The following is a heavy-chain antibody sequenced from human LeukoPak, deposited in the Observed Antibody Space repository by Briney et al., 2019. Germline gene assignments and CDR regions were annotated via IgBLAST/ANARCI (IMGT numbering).Heavy chain of an antibody. Sequence: GESLEISFKGPGCRFTSYWIGWVRQMPGKGLEGMGIIYPGDSDTRYSPSFQGQLPISSDKSISTAYLQWSSLKASDTAMYYCARLLSGKELDYWGQGTLVTVSS. D-gene: IGHD3-9*01. J-gene: IGHJ4*02. V-gene: IGHV5-51*01. CDR2: IYPGDSDT. CDR3: ARLLSGKELDY. CDR1: GCRFTSYW.